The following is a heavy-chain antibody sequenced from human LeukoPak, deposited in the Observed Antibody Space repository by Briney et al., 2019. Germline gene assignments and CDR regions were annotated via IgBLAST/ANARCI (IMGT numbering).Heavy chain of an antibody. J-gene: IGHJ4*02. V-gene: IGHV3-30*02. D-gene: IGHD2-15*01. CDR3: AKERSRYCSGGTCYTFDY. CDR1: GFTFGSYG. Sequence: GGSLRLSCAASGFTFGSYGMHWVRQAPGKGLEWVAFIRYDGNNKYYADSVKGRFTISRDNSKNTLYLQMNSLRAEDTAVYYCAKERSRYCSGGTCYTFDYWGQGTLVTVSS. CDR2: IRYDGNNK.